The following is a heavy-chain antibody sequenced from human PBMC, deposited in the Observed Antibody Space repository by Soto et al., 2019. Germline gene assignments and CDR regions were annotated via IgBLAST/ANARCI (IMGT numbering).Heavy chain of an antibody. CDR3: ARASPTVSSVHNYYYGMDV. Sequence: PSETLSLTCAVYGGSFSGYYWSWIRQPPGKGLEWIGEINHSGSTNYNPSLKSRVTISVDTSKNQFSLKLSSVTAADTAVYYCARASPTVSSVHNYYYGMDVWGQGTTVTV. D-gene: IGHD4-17*01. V-gene: IGHV4-34*01. J-gene: IGHJ6*02. CDR1: GGSFSGYY. CDR2: INHSGST.